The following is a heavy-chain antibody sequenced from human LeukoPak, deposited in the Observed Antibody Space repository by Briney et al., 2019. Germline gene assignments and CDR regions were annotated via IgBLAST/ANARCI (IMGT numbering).Heavy chain of an antibody. CDR1: GGSISSYY. J-gene: IGHJ4*02. CDR2: IYYSGST. D-gene: IGHD3-22*01. CDR3: ARVQKGSGYYYDY. V-gene: IGHV4-59*01. Sequence: SETLSLTCTVSGGSISSYYWSWIRQPPGKGLEWIGYIYYSGSTNCNPSLKSRVTISVDTSKNQSSLKLSSVTAADTAVYYCARVQKGSGYYYDYWGQGTLVTVSS.